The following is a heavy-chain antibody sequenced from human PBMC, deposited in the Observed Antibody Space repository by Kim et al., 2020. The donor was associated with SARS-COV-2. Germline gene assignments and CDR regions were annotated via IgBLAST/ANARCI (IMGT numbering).Heavy chain of an antibody. J-gene: IGHJ4*02. D-gene: IGHD3-16*01. CDR1: GFTFSNAW. CDR3: STRPQMIGGGPDY. V-gene: IGHV3-15*01. CDR2: IKSKTDGGTI. Sequence: GGSLRLSCAASGFTFSNAWMSWVRQAPGKGLEWVGRIKSKTDGGTIDYAAPVKGRFTISRDDSKNTLYLQMNSLKTEDTAVYYCSTRPQMIGGGPDYWGQGTLVTVSS.